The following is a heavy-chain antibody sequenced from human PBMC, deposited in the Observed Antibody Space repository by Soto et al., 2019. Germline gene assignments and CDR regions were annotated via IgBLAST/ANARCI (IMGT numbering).Heavy chain of an antibody. CDR1: GFNFSSYA. D-gene: IGHD2-15*01. CDR2: ISGSGGST. V-gene: IGHV3-23*01. Sequence: PGGSLRLSCAASGFNFSSYAMSWVRQAPGKGLEWVSAISGSGGSTYYADSVKGRFTISRDNSKNTLYLQMNSLRAEDTAVYYCAKQIVVVVAATPDAFDIWGQGTMVTVSS. J-gene: IGHJ3*02. CDR3: AKQIVVVVAATPDAFDI.